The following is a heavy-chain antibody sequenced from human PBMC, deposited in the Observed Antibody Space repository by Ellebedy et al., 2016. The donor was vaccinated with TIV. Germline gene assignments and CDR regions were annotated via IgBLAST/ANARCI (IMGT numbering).Heavy chain of an antibody. V-gene: IGHV3-7*01. CDR2: IKQDGSEK. CDR3: ARDQGWAYPGSTRFDY. D-gene: IGHD3-10*01. CDR1: GFTFSNYN. J-gene: IGHJ4*03. Sequence: GESLKISCVASGFTFSNYNMNWVRQSPGKGLEWVANIKQDGSEKWYVDSVKGRFTISRDNAKKSLYLQMSSLREEDTAVYYCARDQGWAYPGSTRFDYWGQGTLVTVSS.